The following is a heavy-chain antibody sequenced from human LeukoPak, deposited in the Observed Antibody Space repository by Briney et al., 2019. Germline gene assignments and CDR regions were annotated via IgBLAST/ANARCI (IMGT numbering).Heavy chain of an antibody. CDR1: GFTFSSYW. J-gene: IGHJ3*02. CDR3: ARERLADAFDI. Sequence: GGSLRLSCAASGFTFSSYWMSWVRQAPGKGLEWVANIKRDGSEKYYVDSVKGRFTVSRDNAKNSLYLQMNSLRAEDTAVYYCARERLADAFDIWGQGTMVTVSS. CDR2: IKRDGSEK. D-gene: IGHD4-17*01. V-gene: IGHV3-7*01.